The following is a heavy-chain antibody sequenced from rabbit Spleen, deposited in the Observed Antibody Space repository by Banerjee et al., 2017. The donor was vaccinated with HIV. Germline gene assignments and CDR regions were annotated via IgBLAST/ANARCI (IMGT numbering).Heavy chain of an antibody. CDR1: GFDFSSYG. J-gene: IGHJ4*01. D-gene: IGHD6-1*01. CDR2: IDPIFGST. V-gene: IGHV1S47*01. Sequence: QEQLVESGGGLVQPGGSLQLSCKASGFDFSSYGVSWVRQGPGKGLEWIGYIDPIFGSTVYASWVNGRFTISRENTQNTLYLQLSSLTAADTATYFCVRDQAGDADSGPYYLNLWGPGTLVTVS. CDR3: VRDQAGDADSGPYYLNL.